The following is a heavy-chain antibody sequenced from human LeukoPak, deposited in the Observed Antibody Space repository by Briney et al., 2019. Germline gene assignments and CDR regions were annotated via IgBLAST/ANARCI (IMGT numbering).Heavy chain of an antibody. D-gene: IGHD1-20*01. J-gene: IGHJ4*02. V-gene: IGHV1-69*05. CDR1: RGTFSRFA. CDR2: IIPIFGTA. Sequence: TVKVSRKASRGTFSRFAISWVRQAPGQGLEWMGGIIPIFGTANYTQKFQGRVTITTEESTSTAYMELSSLRSEDTAVYYCARGPRITGTPSDYWGQGTLVTVSS. CDR3: ARGPRITGTPSDY.